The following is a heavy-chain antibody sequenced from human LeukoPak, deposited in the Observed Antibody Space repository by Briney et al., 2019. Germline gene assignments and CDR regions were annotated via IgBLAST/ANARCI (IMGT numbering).Heavy chain of an antibody. D-gene: IGHD3-3*02. Sequence: PSETLSLTCTVSGGSISSYYWSWIRQPPGKGLEWIGYIYYSGSTNYNPSLKSRVTLSVDPSKNQFSLKLSSVTAADTAVYYCARERGGNFDWGQGTLVTVSS. CDR3: ARERGGNFD. V-gene: IGHV4-59*01. J-gene: IGHJ4*02. CDR2: IYYSGST. CDR1: GGSISSYY.